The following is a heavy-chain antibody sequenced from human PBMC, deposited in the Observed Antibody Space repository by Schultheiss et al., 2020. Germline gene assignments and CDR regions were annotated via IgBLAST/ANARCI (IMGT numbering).Heavy chain of an antibody. CDR3: ARSLYCSGGSCYYYYYYYMDV. J-gene: IGHJ6*03. CDR2: IYYSGST. V-gene: IGHV4-59*01. CDR1: GGSISSYY. Sequence: SETLSLTCTVSGGSISSYYWSWIRQPPGKGLEWIGYIYYSGSTNYNPSLKSRVTISVDTSKNQFSLKLSSVTAADTAVYYCARSLYCSGGSCYYYYYYYMDVWGKGTTVTVSS. D-gene: IGHD2-15*01.